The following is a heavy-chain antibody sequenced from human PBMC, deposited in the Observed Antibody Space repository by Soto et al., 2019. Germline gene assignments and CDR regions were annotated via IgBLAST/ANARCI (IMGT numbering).Heavy chain of an antibody. CDR1: A. CDR2: IHAGVDGT. CDR3: AREVQGVTSFDY. V-gene: IGHV1-3*01. Sequence: AFHWVRQAPGQGPEWLGWIHAGVDGTIYSQRFQGRVRISRDTTANTVYLEVKSLTSEDTAVYYCAREVQGVTSFDYWGQGTLVTVSS. D-gene: IGHD3-10*01. J-gene: IGHJ4*02.